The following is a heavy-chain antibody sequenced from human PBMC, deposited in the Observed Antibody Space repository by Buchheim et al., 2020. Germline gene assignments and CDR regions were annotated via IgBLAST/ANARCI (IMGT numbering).Heavy chain of an antibody. Sequence: QVQLQESGPGLVKPSQTLSLTCTVSGGSISSGSYYWSWIRQPAGKGLEWIGRIYTSGSTNYNTSLKSRVTISVDTSKHQSSLKLSSVTAADTAVYYCARETRFLEWLPYYYYGMDVWGQGTT. J-gene: IGHJ6*02. D-gene: IGHD3-3*01. V-gene: IGHV4-61*02. CDR2: IYTSGST. CDR3: ARETRFLEWLPYYYYGMDV. CDR1: GGSISSGSYY.